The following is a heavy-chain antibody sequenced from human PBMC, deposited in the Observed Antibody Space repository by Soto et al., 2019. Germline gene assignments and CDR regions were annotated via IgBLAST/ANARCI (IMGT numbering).Heavy chain of an antibody. CDR3: ARGKRRLCFGELSTYYYYYGMDV. V-gene: IGHV4-4*02. D-gene: IGHD3-10*01. CDR2: IYHTAST. J-gene: IGHJ6*02. Sequence: IGEIYHTASTNYNPSLKIRVTISVDKSKNQFSLKLSSVTAAAKAVYYCARGKRRLCFGELSTYYYYYGMDVWGQGTTVTSP.